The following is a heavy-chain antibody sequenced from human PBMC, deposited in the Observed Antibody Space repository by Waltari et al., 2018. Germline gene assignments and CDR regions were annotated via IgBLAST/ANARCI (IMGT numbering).Heavy chain of an antibody. CDR2: TYDRGAT. CDR3: ARGHLRLGDYMDV. CDR1: GDSITSAGNS. J-gene: IGHJ6*03. Sequence: QLEMLESGSGLVMPLETLSVTCDVSGDSITSAGNSWSWIRQPPGKVLEWIGFTYDRGATYYNPSFSGRVTISVDKSKNQFSLNMRSVTAADTAVYYCARGHLRLGDYMDVWGKGTTVIISS. V-gene: IGHV4-30-2*01. D-gene: IGHD3-16*01.